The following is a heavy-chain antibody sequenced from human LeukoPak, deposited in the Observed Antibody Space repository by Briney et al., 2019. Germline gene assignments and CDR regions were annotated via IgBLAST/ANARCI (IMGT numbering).Heavy chain of an antibody. D-gene: IGHD3-10*01. CDR2: IHHSGST. V-gene: IGHV4-38-2*02. J-gene: IGHJ4*02. CDR3: ARTPNYFASGSYFTFDY. CDR1: GYSISSGYY. Sequence: PSETLSLTCIVSGYSISSGYYWGWIRQPPGKGLEWIGNIHHSGSTYYNPSLKSRVTVSVDTSKNQLSLKLSSVTAADTAVYYCARTPNYFASGSYFTFDYWGQGTLVTVSS.